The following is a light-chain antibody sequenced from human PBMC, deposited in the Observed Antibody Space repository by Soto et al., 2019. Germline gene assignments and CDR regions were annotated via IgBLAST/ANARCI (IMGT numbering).Light chain of an antibody. J-gene: IGLJ1*01. Sequence: QSSLTLPASGSGSPGQPVPLACSGTISDVGAHTSVSWYQQHAGKAPKLMIYEVTNRPSGVSNRFSGSKSGNPASLTISGLQAEDDADYYCRSYKSRSPLVFGTGTKVTVL. CDR1: ISDVGAHTS. V-gene: IGLV2-14*01. CDR2: EVT. CDR3: RSYKSRSPLV.